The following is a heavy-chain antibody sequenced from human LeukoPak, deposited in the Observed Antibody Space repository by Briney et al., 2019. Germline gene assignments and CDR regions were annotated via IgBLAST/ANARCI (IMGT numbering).Heavy chain of an antibody. CDR1: GYILTSYD. D-gene: IGHD6-19*01. CDR3: ARHGGAALAGTGLGY. V-gene: IGHV1-69*06. J-gene: IGHJ4*02. Sequence: HVASVKVSCTASGYILTSYDINWVRQPAGHGLEWMGVVLPVFGTRDYAQNFQGRVTITADTSTNTAYMELISLRSDDTAIYYCARHGGAALAGTGLGYWGQGTLITVPS. CDR2: VLPVFGTR.